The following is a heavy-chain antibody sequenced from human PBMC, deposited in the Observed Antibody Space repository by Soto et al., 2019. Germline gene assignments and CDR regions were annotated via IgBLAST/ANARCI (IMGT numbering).Heavy chain of an antibody. D-gene: IGHD2-2*01. CDR3: TTRGDIVVVGRFAGYMDV. CDR1: GFTFSGSA. CDR2: IRSKANSYAT. Sequence: GGSLRLSCAASGFTFSGSAMHWVRQASGKRLEWVGRIRSKANSYATAYAASVKGRFTISRDDSKNTAYLQMNSLKTEDTAVYYCTTRGDIVVVGRFAGYMDVWGKGTTVTVSS. J-gene: IGHJ6*03. V-gene: IGHV3-73*01.